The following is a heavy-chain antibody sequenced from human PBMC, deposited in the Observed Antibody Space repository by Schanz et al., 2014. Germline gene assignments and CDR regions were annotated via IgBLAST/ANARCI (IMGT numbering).Heavy chain of an antibody. CDR2: INPNSGDT. J-gene: IGHJ5*01. V-gene: IGHV1-2*06. CDR1: GYTFTAYY. Sequence: QVQLVQSGAEVKKPGASVKVSCKASGYTFTAYYIHWVRQAPGQGLEWMGRINPNSGDTNYAQKFQGRVTMTRDTSISTVYMELTRLTFDDTAIYYCARDSDVSKYNLFDSWGQGTLVTVSS. CDR3: ARDSDVSKYNLFDS.